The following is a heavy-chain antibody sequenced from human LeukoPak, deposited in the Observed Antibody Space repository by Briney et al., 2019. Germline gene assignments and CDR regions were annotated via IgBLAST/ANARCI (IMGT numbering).Heavy chain of an antibody. CDR2: IIPIFGAA. CDR3: ARDRYESWRGQYNWFDP. V-gene: IGHV1-69*05. Sequence: GASVKVSCKASGGTFSSYAISWVRQAPGQGLEWMGGIIPIFGAANCAQKFQGRVTITTDESTSTAYMELSSLRSEDTAVYYCARDRYESWRGQYNWFDPWGQGTLVTVSS. J-gene: IGHJ5*02. D-gene: IGHD3-3*01. CDR1: GGTFSSYA.